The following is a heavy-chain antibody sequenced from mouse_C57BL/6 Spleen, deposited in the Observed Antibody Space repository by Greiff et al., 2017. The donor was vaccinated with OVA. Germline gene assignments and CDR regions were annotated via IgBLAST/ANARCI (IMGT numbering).Heavy chain of an antibody. D-gene: IGHD3-2*02. J-gene: IGHJ2*01. CDR1: GFTFSSYA. Sequence: EVMLVESGGGLVKPGGSLKLSCAASGFTFSSYAMSWVRQTPEKRLEWVATISDGGSYTYYPDNVKGRFTISRDNAKNNLYLQMSHLKSEDTAMYYCAREGAQAFDYWGQGTTLTVSS. CDR2: ISDGGSYT. V-gene: IGHV5-4*01. CDR3: AREGAQAFDY.